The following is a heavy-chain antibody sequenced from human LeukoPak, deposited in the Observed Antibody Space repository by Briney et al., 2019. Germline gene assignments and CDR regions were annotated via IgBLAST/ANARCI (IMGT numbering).Heavy chain of an antibody. CDR1: GFTFGDYG. Sequence: GGSLRLSCAASGFTFGDYGMHWVRQAPGKGLEWVAVIWYDESNKNYADSVKGRFTISRDNSKNTLYLQMNSLRAEDTAVYYCARGYYDFWSGYFDYWGQGTLVTVSS. J-gene: IGHJ4*02. CDR3: ARGYYDFWSGYFDY. V-gene: IGHV3-33*01. CDR2: IWYDESNK. D-gene: IGHD3-3*01.